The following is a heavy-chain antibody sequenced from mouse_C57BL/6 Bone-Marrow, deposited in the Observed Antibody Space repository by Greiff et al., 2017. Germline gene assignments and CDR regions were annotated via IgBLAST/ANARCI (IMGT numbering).Heavy chain of an antibody. D-gene: IGHD1-1*02. CDR2: FHPYNDDT. CDR1: GYTFTTYP. Sequence: VQLQQSGAELVKPGASVKMSCKASGYTFTTYPIEWMKQNHGKSLEWIGNFHPYNDDTKYNEKFKGKATLTVEKSSSPVYLELSRLTSDDSAVYCCARGGNDGGYYFDYWGQGTTLTVSS. CDR3: ARGGNDGGYYFDY. V-gene: IGHV1-47*01. J-gene: IGHJ2*01.